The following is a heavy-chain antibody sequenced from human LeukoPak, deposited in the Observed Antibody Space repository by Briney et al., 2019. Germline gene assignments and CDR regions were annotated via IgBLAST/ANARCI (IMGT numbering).Heavy chain of an antibody. CDR3: ARGYYYDSSGYYYVAFDI. D-gene: IGHD3-22*01. CDR1: GGSISSYY. Sequence: SETLSLTCTVSGGSISSYYWSWIRQPPGKGLEWIGYTYYSGSTNYNPSLKSRVTISVDTSKNQFPLKLSSVTAADTAVYYCARGYYYDSSGYYYVAFDIWGQGTMVTVSS. J-gene: IGHJ3*02. V-gene: IGHV4-59*01. CDR2: TYYSGST.